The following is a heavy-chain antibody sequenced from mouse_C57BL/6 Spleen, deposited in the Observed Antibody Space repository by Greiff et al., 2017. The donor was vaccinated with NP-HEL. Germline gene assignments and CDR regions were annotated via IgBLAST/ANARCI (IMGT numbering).Heavy chain of an antibody. CDR1: GFSLTSYG. D-gene: IGHD6-1*01. Sequence: QVQLQQSGPGLVQPSQSLSITCTVSGFSLTSYGVHWVRQSPGKGLEWLGVIWSGGSTDYNAAFISRLSISKDNSKSQVFIKMNSLQADDTAIYYCSLYAMDYWGQGTSVTVSS. V-gene: IGHV2-2*01. J-gene: IGHJ4*01. CDR2: IWSGGST. CDR3: SLYAMDY.